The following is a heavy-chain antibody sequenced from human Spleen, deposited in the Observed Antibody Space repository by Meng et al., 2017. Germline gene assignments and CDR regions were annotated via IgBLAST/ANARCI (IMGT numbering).Heavy chain of an antibody. CDR1: GFTFRSYA. Sequence: GESLKISCAASGFTFRSYAMSWVRQAPGKGLEWVSTISDSGGSTYYADSVKGRFTISRDNSKNSLYLQMNSLRADDTAVYYCAGDYGDSLYYYYGMDVWGQGTTVTVSS. CDR3: AGDYGDSLYYYYGMDV. CDR2: ISDSGGST. J-gene: IGHJ6*02. V-gene: IGHV3-23*01. D-gene: IGHD4-17*01.